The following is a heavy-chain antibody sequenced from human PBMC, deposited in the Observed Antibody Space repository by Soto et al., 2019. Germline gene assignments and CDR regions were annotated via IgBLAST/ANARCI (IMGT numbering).Heavy chain of an antibody. V-gene: IGHV3-15*01. J-gene: IGHJ4*02. CDR1: GFTFSNAW. CDR3: TSGLYSSGWYNPDYYFGY. D-gene: IGHD6-19*01. CDR2: IKSKTDGGTT. Sequence: GGSLRLCCAASGFTFSNAWMGGVRQDPGKGLEWVGRIKSKTDGGTTDYAAPVKGRFTIPRDDSKNTLYLQMNSLKTEDTAVYYCTSGLYSSGWYNPDYYFGYWGQGTLVTVSS.